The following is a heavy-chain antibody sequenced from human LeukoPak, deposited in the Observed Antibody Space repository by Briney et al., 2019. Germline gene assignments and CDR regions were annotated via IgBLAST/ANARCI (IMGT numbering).Heavy chain of an antibody. CDR2: IWYDGSNK. Sequence: GGSLRLSCAASGFTFTNYGMHWVRQAPGKGLEWVAVIWYDGSNKDYRASVKGRFTISRDNSKNTVYLQMNSLRAEDTAVYYCARNNGGRADAFDLWGQGTMVTVSS. D-gene: IGHD1-14*01. CDR1: GFTFTNYG. CDR3: ARNNGGRADAFDL. V-gene: IGHV3-33*08. J-gene: IGHJ3*01.